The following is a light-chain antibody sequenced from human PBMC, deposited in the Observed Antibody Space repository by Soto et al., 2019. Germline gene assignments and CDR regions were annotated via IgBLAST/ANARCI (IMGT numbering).Light chain of an antibody. CDR1: IXDVGRFDV. J-gene: IGLJ1*01. Sequence: QSALTQPGSVSGSLGQSITISCTGTIXDVGRFDVVSWYQQHPGQVPKLIIYEGSRRPSGVSSRFSGSKSGNTASLTISGLQAEDEADYYCCAYVNSRSYVFGSGTKVILL. V-gene: IGLV2-23*01. CDR2: EGS. CDR3: CAYVNSRSYV.